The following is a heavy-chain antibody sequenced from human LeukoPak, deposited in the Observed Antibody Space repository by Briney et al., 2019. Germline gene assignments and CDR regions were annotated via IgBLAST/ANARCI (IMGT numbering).Heavy chain of an antibody. CDR3: VRRSPAGCLDY. J-gene: IGHJ4*02. Sequence: GGSLRLSCAASGFTFNTYAMHWVRQTPGKGLEWVAVVSYDGSTIYYADSVKGRSTISRDNSKNTLHLEMNSLRVEDTAVYYCVRRSPAGCLDYWGQGTLVTVSS. D-gene: IGHD6-13*01. CDR1: GFTFNTYA. CDR2: VSYDGSTI. V-gene: IGHV3-30-3*01.